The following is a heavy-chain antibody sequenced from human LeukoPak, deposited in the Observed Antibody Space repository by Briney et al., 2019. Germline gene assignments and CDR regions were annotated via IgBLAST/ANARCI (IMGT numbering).Heavy chain of an antibody. D-gene: IGHD2-21*02. Sequence: ASVKLSCKASGGTFSSYAISWGRQARGQGLEWMEGIIPIFGRANSAQKFQGRVTITTDESTSTAYMELSSLRSEDTAVYYCARVGGGHRGYCGGDCYPLYYYYMDVWGKGTTVTVSS. CDR1: GGTFSSYA. CDR3: ARVGGGHRGYCGGDCYPLYYYYMDV. V-gene: IGHV1-69*05. J-gene: IGHJ6*03. CDR2: IIPIFGRA.